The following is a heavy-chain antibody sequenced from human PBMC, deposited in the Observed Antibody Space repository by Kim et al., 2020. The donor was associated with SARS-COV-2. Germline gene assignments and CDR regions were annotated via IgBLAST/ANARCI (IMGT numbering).Heavy chain of an antibody. CDR1: GGSISSSNW. CDR2: IYHSGST. Sequence: SETLSLTCAVSGGSISSSNWWSWVRQPPGKGLEWIGEIYHSGSTNYNPSLKSRVTISVDKSKNQFSLKLSSVTAADTAVYYCARAASRVGGIQLWLLGGGMDVWGQGTTVTVSS. CDR3: ARAASRVGGIQLWLLGGGMDV. D-gene: IGHD5-18*01. J-gene: IGHJ6*02. V-gene: IGHV4-4*02.